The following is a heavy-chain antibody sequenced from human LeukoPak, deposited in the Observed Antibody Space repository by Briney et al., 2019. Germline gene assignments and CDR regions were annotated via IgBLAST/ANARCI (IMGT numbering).Heavy chain of an antibody. D-gene: IGHD6-25*01. CDR3: ARXTSFTASGYDY. V-gene: IGHV1-8*03. Sequence: ASVKVSCKASGYTFTNYHINWVRQATGQGLEWMGWMNPNNGDSGYAQKFQGRVTITRDTSISTSYMELRSLRSDDTAVYVCARXTSFTASGYDYWGQGTLVTVSS. J-gene: IGHJ4*02. CDR1: GYTFTNYH. CDR2: MNPNNGDS.